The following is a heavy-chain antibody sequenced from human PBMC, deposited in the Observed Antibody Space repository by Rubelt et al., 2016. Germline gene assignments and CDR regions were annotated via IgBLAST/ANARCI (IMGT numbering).Heavy chain of an antibody. V-gene: IGHV3-23*01. J-gene: IGHJ6*01. CDR2: ISGDGGST. CDR3: TRGPRPYGTDV. CDR1: GFKFNIYS. Sequence: LSCAASGFKFNIYSMTWVRQAPGKGPEWVSSISGDGGSTHYADSVKGRFTISRDNSQNTLSLQMNSLRGEDTAVYYCTRGPRPYGTDVWGQGTTVTVSS.